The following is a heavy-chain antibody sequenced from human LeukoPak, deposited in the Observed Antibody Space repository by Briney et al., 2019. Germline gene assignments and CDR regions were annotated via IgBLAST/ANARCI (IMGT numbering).Heavy chain of an antibody. CDR3: ARHYIAAGGGDAFDI. CDR2: IYYSGST. D-gene: IGHD6-13*01. CDR1: GGSMRSYY. V-gene: IGHV4-59*08. Sequence: SETLSLTCTVSGGSMRSYYWSWIRQPAGKGLEWIGYIYYSGSTNYNPSLMSRVTISVDTSKNQFSLKLSSVTAADTAVYYCARHYIAAGGGDAFDIWGQGTMVTVSS. J-gene: IGHJ3*02.